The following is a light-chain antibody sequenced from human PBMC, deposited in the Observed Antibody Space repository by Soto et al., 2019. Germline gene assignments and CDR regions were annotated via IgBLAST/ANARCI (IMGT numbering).Light chain of an antibody. Sequence: QSVLTQPASVSGSPGQSITISCTGTSSDVGGYNYVSWYQQHPGTAPKLMIYEVSNRPSGLSNRFSGSKSGNTASLTISGLQAEDEADYHCSSYTSSSSLYVFGTGTKVTVL. CDR1: SSDVGGYNY. CDR2: EVS. CDR3: SSYTSSSSLYV. J-gene: IGLJ1*01. V-gene: IGLV2-14*01.